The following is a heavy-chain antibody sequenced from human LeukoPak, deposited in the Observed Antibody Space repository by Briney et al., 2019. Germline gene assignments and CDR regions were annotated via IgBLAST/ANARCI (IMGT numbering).Heavy chain of an antibody. J-gene: IGHJ4*02. CDR3: ARLFSPGNFDY. D-gene: IGHD3-10*02. V-gene: IGHV4-39*01. Sequence: SETLSLXCTVSGGSISSSSYYWGWIRQPPGKGLEWIGSIYYSGITYYNPSLKSRVTISVDTSKNQFSLKLSSVTAADTAVYYCARLFSPGNFDYWGQGTLVTVSS. CDR1: GGSISSSSYY. CDR2: IYYSGIT.